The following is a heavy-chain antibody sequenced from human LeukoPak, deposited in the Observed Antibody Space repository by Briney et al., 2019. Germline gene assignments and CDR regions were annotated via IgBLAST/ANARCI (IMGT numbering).Heavy chain of an antibody. CDR3: TRAHRGIMITFGGVIVDFDY. CDR1: GFTFGDYA. D-gene: IGHD3-16*02. Sequence: GRSLRLSCTASGFTFGDYAMSWFRQAPGKGLEWVGFIRSKAYGGTTEYAASVKGRFTISRDDSKSIAYLQMNSLKTEDTAVYYCTRAHRGIMITFGGVIVDFDYWGQGTLVTVSS. V-gene: IGHV3-49*03. J-gene: IGHJ4*02. CDR2: IRSKAYGGTT.